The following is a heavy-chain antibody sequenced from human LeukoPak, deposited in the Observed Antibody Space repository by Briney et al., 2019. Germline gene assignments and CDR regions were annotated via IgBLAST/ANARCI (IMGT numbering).Heavy chain of an antibody. J-gene: IGHJ5*02. CDR2: INPNSGGT. V-gene: IGHV1-2*02. Sequence: GASVKVSCKASGYTFTDYYMHWVRQAPGQGLEWMGWINPNSGGTNYARQFQGRVTMTRDTSISTPYMDLSNLRSDDTGVYYCARGIAAPGGRWFDPWGQGTLVSVSS. D-gene: IGHD6-13*01. CDR1: GYTFTDYY. CDR3: ARGIAAPGGRWFDP.